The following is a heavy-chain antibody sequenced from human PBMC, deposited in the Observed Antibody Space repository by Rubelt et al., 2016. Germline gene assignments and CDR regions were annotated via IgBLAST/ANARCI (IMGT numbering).Heavy chain of an antibody. CDR2: IVVGSGNT. D-gene: IGHD6-6*01. CDR3: AAGFHSSSSGGFDY. Sequence: QMQLVQSGPEVKKPGTSVKVSCKASGFTFTSSAMQWVRQARGQRLEWIGWIVVGSGNTNYAQKFQERVTITRDMSTSTAYMELISLRSEDTAVYCCAAGFHSSSSGGFDYWGQGTLVTVSS. J-gene: IGHJ4*02. CDR1: GFTFTSSA. V-gene: IGHV1-58*02.